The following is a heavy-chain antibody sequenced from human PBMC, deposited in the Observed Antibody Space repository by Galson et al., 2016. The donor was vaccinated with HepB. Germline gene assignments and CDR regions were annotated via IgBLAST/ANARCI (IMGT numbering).Heavy chain of an antibody. J-gene: IGHJ6*02. D-gene: IGHD6-13*01. Sequence: SLRLSCAASGFTFSNYGMHWVRQAPGKGLEWVAVIWNDGRNKFYADSVKGRFTISRDNSKSTLFLQLNNLRAEDTAVYYCARVIDAIAAAASRPLYYFYGMDVWGQGTTVTVSS. V-gene: IGHV3-33*01. CDR1: GFTFSNYG. CDR2: IWNDGRNK. CDR3: ARVIDAIAAAASRPLYYFYGMDV.